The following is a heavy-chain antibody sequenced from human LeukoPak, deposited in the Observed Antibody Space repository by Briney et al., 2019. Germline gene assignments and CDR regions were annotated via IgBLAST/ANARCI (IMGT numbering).Heavy chain of an antibody. CDR3: ARARHYYDSSGYYLYIDY. V-gene: IGHV4-59*01. D-gene: IGHD3-22*01. CDR1: GGSISSYY. Sequence: SETLSLTCTVSGGSISSYYWSWIRQPPGKGLEWIGYIYYSGSTNYNPSLKSRVTISVDTSKNQFSLKLSSVTAADTAVYYCARARHYYDSSGYYLYIDYWGQGTLVTVSS. J-gene: IGHJ4*02. CDR2: IYYSGST.